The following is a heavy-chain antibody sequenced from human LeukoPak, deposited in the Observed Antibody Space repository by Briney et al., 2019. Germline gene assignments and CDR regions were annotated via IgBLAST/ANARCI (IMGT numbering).Heavy chain of an antibody. CDR2: ISDSGGRT. D-gene: IGHD3-22*01. CDR3: AKRGVVIRVILVGFHKEAYYFDS. Sequence: GGSLRLSCAASGFTFSSYAMSWVRQAPGKGLEWVAGISDSGGRTNYADSVKGRFTISRDNPKNTLYLQMNSLRPEDTAVYFCAKRGVVIRVILVGFHKEAYYFDSWGQGVLVTVSS. CDR1: GFTFSSYA. J-gene: IGHJ4*02. V-gene: IGHV3-23*01.